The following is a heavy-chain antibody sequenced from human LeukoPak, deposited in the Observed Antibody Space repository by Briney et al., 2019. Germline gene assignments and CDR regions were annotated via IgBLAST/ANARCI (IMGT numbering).Heavy chain of an antibody. J-gene: IGHJ4*02. CDR3: ARRKWLAYFDY. Sequence: SETLSLTCTVSGGSISSYYWSWIQQPPGKGLEWIGYIYYSGSTNYNPSLKSRVTISVDTSKNQFSLKLSSVTAADTAVYYCARRKWLAYFDYWGQGTLVTVSS. CDR1: GGSISSYY. CDR2: IYYSGST. V-gene: IGHV4-59*08. D-gene: IGHD6-19*01.